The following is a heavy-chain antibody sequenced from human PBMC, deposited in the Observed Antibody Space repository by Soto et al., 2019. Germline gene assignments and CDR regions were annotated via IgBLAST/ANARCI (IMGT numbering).Heavy chain of an antibody. D-gene: IGHD2-15*01. CDR2: IWYDGSNK. V-gene: IGHV3-33*01. Sequence: PGGSLRLACASSVFTFISYGMQWVRQAPGKGLEWVAVIWYDGSNKYYADSVKGRFTISRDNSKNTLYLQMNSLRAEDTAVYYCARDRTPYCSGGSCYSGYYYGMDVWGQGTTVTVSS. CDR1: VFTFISYG. CDR3: ARDRTPYCSGGSCYSGYYYGMDV. J-gene: IGHJ6*02.